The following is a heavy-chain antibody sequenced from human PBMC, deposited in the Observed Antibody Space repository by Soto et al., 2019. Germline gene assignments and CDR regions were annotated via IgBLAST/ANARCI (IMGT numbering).Heavy chain of an antibody. V-gene: IGHV3-23*01. Sequence: PGGSLRLSCAASGFTFSSYAMSWVRQAPGKGLEWVSAISGSGGSTYYADSVKGRFTISRDNSKNTLYLQMNSLRAEDTAVYYCAKVVSSGWLYYYGMDVWGQGTMVTVSS. D-gene: IGHD6-19*01. CDR1: GFTFSSYA. CDR2: ISGSGGST. J-gene: IGHJ6*02. CDR3: AKVVSSGWLYYYGMDV.